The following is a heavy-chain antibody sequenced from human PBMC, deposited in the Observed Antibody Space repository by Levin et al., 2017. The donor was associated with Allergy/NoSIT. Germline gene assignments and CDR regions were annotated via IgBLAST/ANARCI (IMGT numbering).Heavy chain of an antibody. CDR3: VRALGTVSGSGDV. D-gene: IGHD3-16*01. CDR1: GGAFSTYP. J-gene: IGHJ6*02. V-gene: IGHV1-69*13. CDR2: IIATLGAA. Sequence: SVKVSCKASGGAFSTYPISWVRQAQGQGLEWMGGIIATLGAANYAQKFQGRVTITAHESADIVFMEMSNLRYEDTAVYYCVRALGTVSGSGDVWGQGTKISVSS.